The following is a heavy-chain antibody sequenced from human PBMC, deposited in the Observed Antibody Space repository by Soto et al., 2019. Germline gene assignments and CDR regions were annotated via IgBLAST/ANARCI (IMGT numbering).Heavy chain of an antibody. CDR2: ISDSGSST. D-gene: IGHD2-21*01. CDR3: AKGDVVVLIATAAYDAFDI. J-gene: IGHJ3*02. Sequence: GGSLRLSCAASRFTFSIYAMSWVRQADGQGLEWVSTISDSGSSTYYTDSVKGRFTISRDTSKSTLYLQMNRLRAEDTAIYYCAKGDVVVLIATAAYDAFDIWGQGTKVTVSS. V-gene: IGHV3-23*01. CDR1: RFTFSIYA.